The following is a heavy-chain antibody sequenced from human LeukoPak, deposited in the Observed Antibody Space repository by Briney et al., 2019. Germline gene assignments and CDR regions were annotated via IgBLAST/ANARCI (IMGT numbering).Heavy chain of an antibody. J-gene: IGHJ5*02. V-gene: IGHV4-59*08. CDR1: GGSMTGYY. CDR2: VHSSGGT. CDR3: TKLSDCGCDCYGRPHWFHP. D-gene: IGHD2-21*02. Sequence: PSETLSLTCTVSGGSMTGYYWAWIRQPPGKRLEWIGYVHSSGGTKYSPSLKSRVTVSIDMSKNQFSLNLRSVTAADSAAYCCTKLSDCGCDCYGRPHWFHPWGQGSLVTLSS.